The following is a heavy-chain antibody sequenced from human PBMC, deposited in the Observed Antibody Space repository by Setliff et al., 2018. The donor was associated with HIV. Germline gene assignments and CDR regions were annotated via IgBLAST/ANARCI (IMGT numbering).Heavy chain of an antibody. CDR3: AHRPYNSPNWFDP. D-gene: IGHD1-20*01. V-gene: IGHV2-70*12. CDR2: IDWEDDK. J-gene: IGHJ5*02. Sequence: TLSLTCTVSGDSVNDRSYFWGWIRQPPGKGLEWLALIDWEDDKFYSTSLESRLTITKDTSKNHVVLTMTNVDPDDTGTYYCAHRPYNSPNWFDPWGQGTLVTVSS. CDR1: GDSVNDRSYF.